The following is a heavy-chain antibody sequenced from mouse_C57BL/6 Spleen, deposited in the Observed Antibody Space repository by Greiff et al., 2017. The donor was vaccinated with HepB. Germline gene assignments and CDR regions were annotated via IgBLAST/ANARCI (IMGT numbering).Heavy chain of an antibody. CDR2: IYPGDGDT. V-gene: IGHV1-82*01. Sequence: QVQLQQSGPELVKPGASVKLSCKASGYTFSSSWMNWVKQRPGKGLEWIGRIYPGDGDTNYNGKFKGKATLTVDKSSSTAYMQLSSLTSEDSAVYFCARLEDNGSSYESAMDYWGQGASVTVSS. D-gene: IGHD1-1*01. CDR3: ARLEDNGSSYESAMDY. J-gene: IGHJ4*01. CDR1: GYTFSSSW.